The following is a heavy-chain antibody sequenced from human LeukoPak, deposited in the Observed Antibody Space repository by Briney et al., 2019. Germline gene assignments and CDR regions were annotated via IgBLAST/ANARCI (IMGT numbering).Heavy chain of an antibody. Sequence: ASVKVSCKASGYTFTGYYMHWVRQAAGQGLEWIGWINPNSGGTNYAQKCQGRVTMTRDTSISTAHMDLSGLRSDDTAVYYCARDTTRDNWFDPWGQGTLVTVSS. V-gene: IGHV1-2*02. CDR2: INPNSGGT. CDR1: GYTFTGYY. CDR3: ARDTTRDNWFDP. D-gene: IGHD1-26*01. J-gene: IGHJ5*02.